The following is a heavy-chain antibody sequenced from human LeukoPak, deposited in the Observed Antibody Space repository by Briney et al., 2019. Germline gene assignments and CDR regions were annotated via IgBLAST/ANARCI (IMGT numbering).Heavy chain of an antibody. V-gene: IGHV3-33*01. CDR3: ARASGSSGWYYFDY. D-gene: IGHD6-19*01. CDR2: IWYDGSNK. Sequence: GRSLRLSCAASGFTFSSYGMHWVHQAPGKGLEWVAVIWYDGSNKYYADSVKGRFTISRDNPKNTLYLQMNSLRAEDTAVYYCARASGSSGWYYFDYWGQGTLVTVSS. CDR1: GFTFSSYG. J-gene: IGHJ4*02.